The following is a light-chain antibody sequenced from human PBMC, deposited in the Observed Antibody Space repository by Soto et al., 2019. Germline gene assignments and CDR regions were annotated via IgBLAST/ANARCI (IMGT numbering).Light chain of an antibody. CDR3: QQYGSSLPIT. CDR1: QSISDT. Sequence: EIVMTQSPATLSVSPVWRATVSCRASQSISDTLAWYQQKPGQAPRLLIYGASSRATDIPDRFSGSGSGTDFTLTISRLEPEDFAVYYCQQYGSSLPITFGQGTRLEIK. V-gene: IGKV3-20*01. CDR2: GAS. J-gene: IGKJ5*01.